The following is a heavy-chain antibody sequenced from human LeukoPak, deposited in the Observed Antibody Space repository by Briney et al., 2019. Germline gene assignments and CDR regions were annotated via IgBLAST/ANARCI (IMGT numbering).Heavy chain of an antibody. CDR1: GFXFSTSA. J-gene: IGHJ5*02. V-gene: IGHV3-64D*09. D-gene: IGHD3-10*01. CDR2: ISSNGGST. CDR3: VGVRWFGGSNWFDP. Sequence: PGGSLRLSCSASGFXFSTSAIHWVRQAPGKGLEYVSAISSNGGSTYYADSVKGRFTISRDNSKNTLHLQMSSLRAEDTAVYYCVGVRWFGGSNWFDPWGQGTLVTVSS.